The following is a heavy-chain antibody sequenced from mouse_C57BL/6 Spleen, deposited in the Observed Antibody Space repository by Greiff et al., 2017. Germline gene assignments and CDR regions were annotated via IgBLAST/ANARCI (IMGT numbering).Heavy chain of an antibody. Sequence: QVQLQQSGPELVKPGASVKISCKASGYAFSSSWMNWVKQRPGKGLEWIGRIYPGDGDTNYNGKFKGKATLTADKSSSTAYMQLSSLTSEDSAVYFCALDSSGYFDYWGQGTTLTVSS. J-gene: IGHJ2*01. CDR1: GYAFSSSW. D-gene: IGHD3-2*02. V-gene: IGHV1-82*01. CDR2: IYPGDGDT. CDR3: ALDSSGYFDY.